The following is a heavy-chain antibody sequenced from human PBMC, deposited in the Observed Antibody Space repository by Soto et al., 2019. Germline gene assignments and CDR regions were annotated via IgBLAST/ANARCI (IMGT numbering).Heavy chain of an antibody. CDR2: IYYSGST. CDR1: GGSISSYY. Sequence: KPSETLSLTCTVSGGSISSYYWSWIRQPPGKGLEWIGYIYYSGSTNYNPSLKSRVTISVDTSKNQFSLKLSSVTAADTAVYYCARAPRYSSSWYRGWFDPWGQGTLVTVSS. V-gene: IGHV4-59*01. D-gene: IGHD6-13*01. J-gene: IGHJ5*02. CDR3: ARAPRYSSSWYRGWFDP.